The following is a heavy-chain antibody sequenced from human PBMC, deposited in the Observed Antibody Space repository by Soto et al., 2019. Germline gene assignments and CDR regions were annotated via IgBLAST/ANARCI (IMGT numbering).Heavy chain of an antibody. D-gene: IGHD1-7*01. Sequence: GGSRRVSCAASGVTFDSDGMQWARQGPCKGLEWVAVIWYDGSNKYYADSVKGRFTISRDNSKNTLYLQMNSLRAEDTAVYYCAIGYWKAGTTYYFYY. J-gene: IGHJ6*03. CDR2: IWYDGSNK. V-gene: IGHV3-33*01. CDR1: GVTFDSDG. CDR3: AIGYWKAGTTYYFYY.